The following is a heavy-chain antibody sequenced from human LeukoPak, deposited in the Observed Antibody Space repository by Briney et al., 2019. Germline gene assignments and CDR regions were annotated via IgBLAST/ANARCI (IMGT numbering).Heavy chain of an antibody. D-gene: IGHD2-2*01. CDR2: IYYSGST. V-gene: IGHV4-30-4*01. Sequence: SETMSLTCTVSGGSISSGYFYWSWIRQPPGKGLEWIGYIYYSGSTYYNPSLKSRVTISVDTSKTQFSLNMSSVTAAATAVYYCARCGLDIVVVPAAQNWFDPWGQGTLVTVSS. CDR1: GGSISSGYFY. CDR3: ARCGLDIVVVPAAQNWFDP. J-gene: IGHJ5*02.